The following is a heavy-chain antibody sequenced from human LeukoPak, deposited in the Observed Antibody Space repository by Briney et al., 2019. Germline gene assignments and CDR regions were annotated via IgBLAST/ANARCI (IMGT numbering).Heavy chain of an antibody. Sequence: TSSETLSLTCTVSGGSISSGSYYWSWIRQPAGKGLEWIGRVYTSGSTNYNPSLKSRVTISVDTSKNQFSLKLSSVTAADTAVYYCARHDYYDSSGYYLWGQGTLVTVSS. CDR2: VYTSGST. D-gene: IGHD3-22*01. V-gene: IGHV4-61*02. CDR1: GGSISSGSYY. CDR3: ARHDYYDSSGYYL. J-gene: IGHJ5*02.